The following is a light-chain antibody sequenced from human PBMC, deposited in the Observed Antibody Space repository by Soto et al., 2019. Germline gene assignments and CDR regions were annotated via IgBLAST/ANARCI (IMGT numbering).Light chain of an antibody. V-gene: IGKV1-12*01. Sequence: DIQMTQSPSSVSASVGDRVTITCRASQGISSWLAWYQQKPGKAPELLIYTASSLQSGVPSRFSSSGTGTDFHLTVRSLPPEDSATCYCQQAGSFPPTFGQGTKVEIK. CDR2: TAS. J-gene: IGKJ1*01. CDR3: QQAGSFPPT. CDR1: QGISSW.